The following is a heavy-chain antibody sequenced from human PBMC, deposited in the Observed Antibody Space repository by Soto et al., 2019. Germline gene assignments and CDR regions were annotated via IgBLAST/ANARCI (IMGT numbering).Heavy chain of an antibody. J-gene: IGHJ4*02. V-gene: IGHV3-23*01. Sequence: GGSLRLSCAASGFTFSTYAMAWVRQAPGKGLEWVSGVSASGLNTDYADPVKGRFYISRDNSKNTVSLQMNSLRAEDTAVYYCARGAAVAGGTLDYWGQGTLVTVSS. CDR1: GFTFSTYA. CDR2: VSASGLNT. D-gene: IGHD6-19*01. CDR3: ARGAAVAGGTLDY.